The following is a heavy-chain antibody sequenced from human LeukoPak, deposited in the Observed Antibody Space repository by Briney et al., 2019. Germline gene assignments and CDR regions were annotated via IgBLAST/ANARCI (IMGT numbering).Heavy chain of an antibody. V-gene: IGHV3-7*01. CDR2: IKQDGSEK. D-gene: IGHD3-9*01. J-gene: IGHJ4*02. Sequence: PGGSLRLSCAASGFTFSSYWMSWVRQAPGKGLEWVANIKQDGSEKYYVDSVKGRFTISRDNAKNSLYLQMNSLRAEDTAVYYCATLRYFDWLSHFDYWGQGTLVTVSS. CDR1: GFTFSSYW. CDR3: ATLRYFDWLSHFDY.